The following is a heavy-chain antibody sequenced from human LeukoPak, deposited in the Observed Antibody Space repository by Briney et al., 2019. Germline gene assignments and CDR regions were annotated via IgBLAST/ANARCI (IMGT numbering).Heavy chain of an antibody. CDR2: IKEDGREK. J-gene: IGHJ6*04. CDR1: GHIHSSYW. Sequence: PGESLTLSCAASGHIHSSYWMSWARNSTEKGLEWVANIKEDGREKYNVDSVKGRLTISRDNAKSSLYLQTNSLRAEDTAVYYGARRALRHCSSTSCPAQYYGVDVWGKGTTVTVSS. D-gene: IGHD2-2*01. V-gene: IGHV3-7*03. CDR3: ARRALRHCSSTSCPAQYYGVDV.